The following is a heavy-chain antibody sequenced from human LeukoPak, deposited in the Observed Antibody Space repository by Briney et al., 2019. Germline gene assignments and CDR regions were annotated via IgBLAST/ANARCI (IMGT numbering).Heavy chain of an antibody. CDR3: ANDEDPGSQWLVPVYFQH. J-gene: IGHJ1*01. D-gene: IGHD6-19*01. V-gene: IGHV3-23*01. CDR1: GFTFSSYA. Sequence: GGSLRLSCAASGFTFSSYAMSWVRQAPGKGLEWVSAISGSGGSTYYADSVKGRFTISRDNSKNTLYLQMNSLRAEDTAVYYCANDEDPGSQWLVPVYFQHWGQGTLVTVSS. CDR2: ISGSGGST.